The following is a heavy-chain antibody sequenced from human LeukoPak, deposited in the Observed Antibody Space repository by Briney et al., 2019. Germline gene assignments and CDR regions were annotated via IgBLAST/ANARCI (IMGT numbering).Heavy chain of an antibody. CDR2: ISSSSSYI. CDR3: ARDRVALSYYYGMDV. J-gene: IGHJ6*02. CDR1: GFTFSSYR. V-gene: IGHV3-21*01. D-gene: IGHD3-16*02. Sequence: GGSLRLSCAASGFTFSSYRMNWVRQAPGKGLEWVSSISSSSSYIYYADSVKGRFTISRDSAKNSLYLQMNSLRAEDTAVYYCARDRVALSYYYGMDVWGQGTTVTVSS.